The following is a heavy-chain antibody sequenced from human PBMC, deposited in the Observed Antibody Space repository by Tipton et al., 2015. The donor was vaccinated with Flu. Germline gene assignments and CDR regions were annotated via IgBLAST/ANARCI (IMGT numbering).Heavy chain of an antibody. CDR1: GYSISRGYY. CDR3: ARGRDDFWSGYSPFVY. CDR2: IYHNGGT. Sequence: GLVKPSETLSLTCTVSGYSISRGYYRGWIRQPPVNGQEWIGSIYHNGGTYYSPSLKSRGAISEDTSKNQFSLKLISVTAADTAVYYCARGRDDFWSGYSPFVYWGQGPLVTVSS. J-gene: IGHJ4*02. V-gene: IGHV4-38-2*02. D-gene: IGHD3-3*01.